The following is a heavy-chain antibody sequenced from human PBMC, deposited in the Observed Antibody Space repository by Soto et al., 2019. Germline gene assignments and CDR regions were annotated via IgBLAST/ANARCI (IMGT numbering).Heavy chain of an antibody. CDR3: AHRLSSLVPGLYYFDY. V-gene: IGHV2-5*01. CDR1: GFSLSTSGVG. Sequence: VSGPTLVNPTQTLTLTCTFSGFSLSTSGVGVGWIRQPPGKALEWLALIYWNDDKRYSPSLKSRLTITKDTSKNQVVFTMTNMEPVDTATYYCAHRLSSLVPGLYYFDYWGQGTLVTVSS. D-gene: IGHD6-6*01. CDR2: IYWNDDK. J-gene: IGHJ4*02.